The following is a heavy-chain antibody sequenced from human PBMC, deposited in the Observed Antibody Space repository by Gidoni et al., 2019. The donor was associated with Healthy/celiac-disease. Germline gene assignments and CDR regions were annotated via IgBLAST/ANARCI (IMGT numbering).Heavy chain of an antibody. D-gene: IGHD3-3*01. Sequence: QVQLVQSGAEVKKPGASVKVSCQASGYTFTSYGISWVRQAPGQGLEWMGWISAYNGNTNYAQKLQGRVTMTTDTSTSTAYMELRSLRSDDTAVYYCAREGPDFWSGYYNAGFDYWGQGTLVTVSS. CDR3: AREGPDFWSGYYNAGFDY. CDR2: ISAYNGNT. V-gene: IGHV1-18*04. J-gene: IGHJ4*02. CDR1: GYTFTSYG.